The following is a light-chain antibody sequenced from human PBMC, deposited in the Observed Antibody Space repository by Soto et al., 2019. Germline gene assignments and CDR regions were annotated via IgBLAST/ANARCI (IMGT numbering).Light chain of an antibody. CDR3: HPYNNWPAGT. J-gene: IGKJ1*01. CDR2: GAS. V-gene: IGKV3-15*01. Sequence: EIVMTQSPATLSVSPGERATLSCRASQSVRSTLAWYQQRPGQAPRLLIYGASTRAAGIPARFSGSGSGTEFTPTISSLQSEDFAVDYCHPYNNWPAGTFGNGTKVEIK. CDR1: QSVRST.